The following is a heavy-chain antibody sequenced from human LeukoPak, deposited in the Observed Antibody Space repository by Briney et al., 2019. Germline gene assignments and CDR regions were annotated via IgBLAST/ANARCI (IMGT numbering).Heavy chain of an antibody. V-gene: IGHV3-7*01. D-gene: IGHD5-18*01. CDR2: IKQDVSEK. CDR3: ARDLGGVGSYGRYFDY. J-gene: IGHJ4*02. CDR1: GFTLSSYW. Sequence: GGSLRLSCAASGFTLSSYWMSWVRQAPGKGLEWVANIKQDVSEKYYVDSVKGRFTISRDNAKNSLYLQMNRLRAEDTAVYYCARDLGGVGSYGRYFDYWGQGTLVTVSS.